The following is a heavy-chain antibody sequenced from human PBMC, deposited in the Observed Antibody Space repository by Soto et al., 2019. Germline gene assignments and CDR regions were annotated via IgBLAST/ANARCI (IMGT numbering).Heavy chain of an antibody. CDR1: GYTFTSYD. Sequence: ASVKVSCKASGYTFTSYDINWVRQATGQGLEWMGWMNPNSGNTGYAQKFQGRVTMTRNTSISTAYMELSSLRSGDTAVYYCARGLRVATHNLYYFDYWGQGTLVTVSS. V-gene: IGHV1-8*01. D-gene: IGHD5-12*01. CDR2: MNPNSGNT. J-gene: IGHJ4*02. CDR3: ARGLRVATHNLYYFDY.